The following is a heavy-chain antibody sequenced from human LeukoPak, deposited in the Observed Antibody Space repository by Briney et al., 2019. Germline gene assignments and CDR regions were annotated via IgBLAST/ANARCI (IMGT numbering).Heavy chain of an antibody. CDR1: GFTFSSYG. J-gene: IGHJ4*02. Sequence: PGGSLRLSCAASGFTFSSYGMHWVRQAPGKGLEWVAFIRYDGSNKYYADSVKGRFTISRDNSKNTLYLQMNSLRAEDTAAYYCAKDYYDSSGYYYHPYWGQGTLVTVSS. D-gene: IGHD3-22*01. CDR3: AKDYYDSSGYYYHPY. CDR2: IRYDGSNK. V-gene: IGHV3-30*02.